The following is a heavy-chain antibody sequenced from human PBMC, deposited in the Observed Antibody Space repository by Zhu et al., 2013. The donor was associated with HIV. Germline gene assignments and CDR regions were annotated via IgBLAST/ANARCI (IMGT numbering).Heavy chain of an antibody. Sequence: QVQLVQSGAEVKKPGSSVKVSCKASGGTFSSYAISWVRQAPGQGLEWMGGIIPIFGTANYAQKFQGRVTITADESTSTAYMELSSLRSEDTAVYYCARDRYTYYDFWSGAAGFDYWGQGTLGHRLL. CDR1: GGTFSSYA. D-gene: IGHD3-3*01. CDR3: ARDRYTYYDFWSGAAGFDY. V-gene: IGHV1-69*12. J-gene: IGHJ4*02. CDR2: IIPIFGTA.